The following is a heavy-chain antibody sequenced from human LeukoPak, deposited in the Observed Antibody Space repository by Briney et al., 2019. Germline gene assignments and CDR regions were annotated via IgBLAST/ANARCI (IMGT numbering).Heavy chain of an antibody. V-gene: IGHV4-59*12. CDR2: IYYSGST. CDR1: GGSISSYY. CDR3: ARGSRGVLWFGESLPTQFDY. Sequence: SETLSLTCTVSGGSISSYYWSWIRQPPGKGLEWIGYIYYSGSTNYNPSLKSRVTISVDRSKNQFSLKLSSVTAADTAVYYCARGSRGVLWFGESLPTQFDYWGQGALVTVSS. D-gene: IGHD3-10*01. J-gene: IGHJ4*02.